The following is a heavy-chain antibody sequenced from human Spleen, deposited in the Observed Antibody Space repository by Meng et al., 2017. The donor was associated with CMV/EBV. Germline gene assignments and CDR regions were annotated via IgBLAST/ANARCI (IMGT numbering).Heavy chain of an antibody. V-gene: IGHV4-59*11. CDR2: VFDSGST. Sequence: SETLSLTCIVSGGSISSHHWSWIRQPPGKGLEWIGYVFDSGSTNYNPALKSRATISGDTSKNQFSLRLRSVTAADTAVYYCARSGLLRFHYFDYWGQGALVTVSS. CDR1: GGSISSHH. J-gene: IGHJ4*02. D-gene: IGHD2-15*01. CDR3: ARSGLLRFHYFDY.